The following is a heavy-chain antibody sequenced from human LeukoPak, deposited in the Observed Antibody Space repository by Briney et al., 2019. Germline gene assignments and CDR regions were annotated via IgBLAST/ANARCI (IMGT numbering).Heavy chain of an antibody. Sequence: GGSLRLSCAASGFTFSSYEMNWVRQAPGKGLEWVSYISSSASIIYYAASVKGRFTISRDNSKGTLYMQMNSLRAEDTAVYYCAKVGEVGATFGWDYWGQGTLVTVSS. CDR2: ISSSASII. CDR1: GFTFSSYE. V-gene: IGHV3-48*03. D-gene: IGHD1-26*01. CDR3: AKVGEVGATFGWDY. J-gene: IGHJ4*02.